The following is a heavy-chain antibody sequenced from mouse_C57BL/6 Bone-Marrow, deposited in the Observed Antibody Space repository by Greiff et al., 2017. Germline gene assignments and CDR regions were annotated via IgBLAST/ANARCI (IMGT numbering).Heavy chain of an antibody. D-gene: IGHD2-4*01. J-gene: IGHJ4*01. CDR1: GFPFSSYG. CDR3: ARHEDYYYAMDY. V-gene: IGHV5-6*01. CDR2: SSSGGSYT. Sequence: EVKLMESGGDLVKPGGSLKLSCAVSGFPFSSYGMFWVRQTPDKRLEWVATSSSGGSYTYYPDSVKGRLTISRDNDKNTLYLQMSSLKSEDTAMYYCARHEDYYYAMDYWGQGTSVTVSS.